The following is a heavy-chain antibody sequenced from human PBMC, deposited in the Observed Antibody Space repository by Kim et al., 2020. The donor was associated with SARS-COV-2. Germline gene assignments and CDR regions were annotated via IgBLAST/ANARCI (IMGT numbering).Heavy chain of an antibody. CDR1: GGSISRSSYY. CDR3: ARDSKRGSGFAP. CDR2: IFYDGTT. J-gene: IGHJ5*02. Sequence: SETLSLTCTVSGGSISRSSYYWGWIRQPPGKGLEWIGSIFYDGTTYYNPSLKSRVTMSVDMSKTQFSLKLTSVTAADTAVYYCARDSKRGSGFAPWGQGTLVTVSS. D-gene: IGHD6-19*01. V-gene: IGHV4-39*07.